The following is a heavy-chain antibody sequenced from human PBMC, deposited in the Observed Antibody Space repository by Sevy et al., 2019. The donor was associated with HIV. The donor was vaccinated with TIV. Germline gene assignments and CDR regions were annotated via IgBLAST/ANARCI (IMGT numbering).Heavy chain of an antibody. D-gene: IGHD4-17*01. CDR1: GYTFTSYG. Sequence: ASVKVSCKASGYTFTSYGISWVRQAPGQGLEWMGWISAYNGNTNYAQKLQGRVTMTTGTSTSTAYMGLRSLRSDDTAVYYCAREGYGDYDYYFDYWGQGTLVTVSS. J-gene: IGHJ4*02. V-gene: IGHV1-18*01. CDR2: ISAYNGNT. CDR3: AREGYGDYDYYFDY.